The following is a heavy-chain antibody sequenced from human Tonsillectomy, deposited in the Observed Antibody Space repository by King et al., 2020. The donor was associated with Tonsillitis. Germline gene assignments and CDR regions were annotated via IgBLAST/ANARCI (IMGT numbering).Heavy chain of an antibody. CDR3: STQYDH. V-gene: IGHV3-73*02. CDR1: GFTFSGSV. CDR2: IRSKANSYAT. Sequence: VQLVESGGGLVQPGGSLKLSCAVSGFTFSGSVMHWVRQASGKGLEWVGRIRSKANSYATAYGASVKGRSTISRDDSKNTAYLHMNSLKREDTAVYYCSTQYDHWGQGTLVIVSS. J-gene: IGHJ4*02. D-gene: IGHD4-11*01.